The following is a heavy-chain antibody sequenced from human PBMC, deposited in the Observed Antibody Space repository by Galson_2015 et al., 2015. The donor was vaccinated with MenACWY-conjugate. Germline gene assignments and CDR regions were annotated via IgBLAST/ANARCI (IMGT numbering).Heavy chain of an antibody. Sequence: SLRLSCAASGLTFSTYAMSWVRQAPGKGLEWVSVISGSGDTTYYADSVKGRFTVSRDNSKNTLHLQMNSLRAEDTALYYCAKAIAVAGPAKYFQHWGQGTLVTVSS. CDR3: AKAIAVAGPAKYFQH. D-gene: IGHD6-19*01. J-gene: IGHJ1*01. CDR1: GLTFSTYA. V-gene: IGHV3-23*01. CDR2: ISGSGDTT.